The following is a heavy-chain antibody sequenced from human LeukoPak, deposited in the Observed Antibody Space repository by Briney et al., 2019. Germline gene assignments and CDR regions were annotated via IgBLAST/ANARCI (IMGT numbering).Heavy chain of an antibody. D-gene: IGHD5-24*01. Sequence: ASVKVSCKASGYTFTSYYMHWVRQAPGQGLEWMGGIIPIFGTANYAQKFQGRVTITADESTSTAYMELSSLRSEDTAVYYCARESRDGYILGWFDPWGQGTLVTVSS. CDR3: ARESRDGYILGWFDP. V-gene: IGHV1-69*13. J-gene: IGHJ5*02. CDR1: GYTFTSYY. CDR2: IIPIFGTA.